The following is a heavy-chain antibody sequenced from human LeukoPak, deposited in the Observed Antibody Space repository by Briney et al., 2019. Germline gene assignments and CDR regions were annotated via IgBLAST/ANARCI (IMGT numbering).Heavy chain of an antibody. CDR1: GIIFSNYA. V-gene: IGHV3-64*01. CDR3: XXXXXXXXXRXFDL. J-gene: IGHJ2*01. CDR2: ISSDGGST. Sequence: GGSLRLSCAASGIIFSNYAMHWVRQGPGKGLECISTISSDGGSTYYANSVKGRFTISRDNSKNTLYLQMGILRAEEMAVYYXXXXXXXXXXRXFDLWXRGXRVTVSS.